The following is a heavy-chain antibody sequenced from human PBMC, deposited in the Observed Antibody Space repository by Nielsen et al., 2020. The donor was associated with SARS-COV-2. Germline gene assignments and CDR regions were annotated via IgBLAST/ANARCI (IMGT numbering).Heavy chain of an antibody. CDR3: AKTYGSGFFDY. Sequence: GGSLRLSCAASGFTFDDYAMHWVRQAPGKGLEWVSGISWNSGSIGYADSVKGRFTISRDNAKNSLYLQMNSLRAEDTALYYCAKTYGSGFFDYWGQGTLVTVSS. D-gene: IGHD3-10*01. V-gene: IGHV3-9*01. CDR1: GFTFDDYA. J-gene: IGHJ4*02. CDR2: ISWNSGSI.